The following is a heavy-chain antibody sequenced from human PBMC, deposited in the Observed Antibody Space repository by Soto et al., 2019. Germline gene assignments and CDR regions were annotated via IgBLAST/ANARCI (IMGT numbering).Heavy chain of an antibody. CDR1: GFTFSSYG. Sequence: EVQLLESGGGLVQPGGSLRLSCAASGFTFSSYGMSWVRQAPGKGLECVSAISGIVGSTYYADSVKGRFTISIDNSRNTLYLQMSSLRAEDTAVYYCAKDSLMYYYDSGAYRVDWGQGTQVTVSS. V-gene: IGHV3-23*01. J-gene: IGHJ4*02. D-gene: IGHD3-22*01. CDR2: ISGIVGST. CDR3: AKDSLMYYYDSGAYRVD.